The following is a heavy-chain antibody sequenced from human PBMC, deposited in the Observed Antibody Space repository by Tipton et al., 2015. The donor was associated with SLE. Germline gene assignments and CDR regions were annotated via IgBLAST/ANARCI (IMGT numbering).Heavy chain of an antibody. Sequence: QLVQSGGGLVQPGGSLRLSCAASGFTFSNYWMSWVRQAPGKGLEWVANIKQDGSEKYYVDSVKGRFTISRDNAKNSLYLQMNSLRAEDTAVYYCARDTIFLDYWGQGTLVTVSS. D-gene: IGHD3-9*01. V-gene: IGHV3-7*01. J-gene: IGHJ4*02. CDR1: GFTFSNYW. CDR2: IKQDGSEK. CDR3: ARDTIFLDY.